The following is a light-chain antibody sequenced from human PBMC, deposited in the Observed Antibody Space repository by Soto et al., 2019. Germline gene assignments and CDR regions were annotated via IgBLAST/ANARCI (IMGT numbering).Light chain of an antibody. V-gene: IGKV3-15*01. CDR1: QSISGD. CDR2: GAS. CDR3: QQYNNWPWT. J-gene: IGKJ1*01. Sequence: EVVMTPALTTLSLTLEPRAPLSYRASQSISGDLAWYQQKPGQAPRLLIHGASTRATSVPARFSGSGSGTDFTLTISSLQSEDFAIYYCQQYNNWPWTFGQGTKVDIK.